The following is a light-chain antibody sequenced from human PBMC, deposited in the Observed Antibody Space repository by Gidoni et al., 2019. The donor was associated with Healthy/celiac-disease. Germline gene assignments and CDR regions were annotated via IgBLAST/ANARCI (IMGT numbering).Light chain of an antibody. Sequence: IQMTQPPSSLSAYVGDRATITCRARQSISSYLNWYKQKPGKAPKLLIYAASSLQSGVPSRFSGSGYGTDFTLTITSLQLEDFATYYCQQSYSTPFFXXXTRLEIK. J-gene: IGKJ5*01. CDR3: QQSYSTPF. CDR1: QSISSY. CDR2: AAS. V-gene: IGKV1-39*01.